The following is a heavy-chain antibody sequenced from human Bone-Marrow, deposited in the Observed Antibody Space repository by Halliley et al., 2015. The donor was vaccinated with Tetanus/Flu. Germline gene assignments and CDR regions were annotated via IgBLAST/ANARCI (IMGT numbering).Heavy chain of an antibody. CDR3: ASPPYYDLDV. CDR1: GYSFTTHW. J-gene: IGHJ6*02. Sequence: QLVQSGAEVKKPGESLKISCQASGYSFTTHWIGWVRQRPGKGLEWMAIIYPDDSDTRYSPSFQGHVTISADKSTSTAYLQWSGQKAPDTAIYYCASPPYYDLDVWGQGTTVTVSS. V-gene: IGHV5-51*01. CDR2: IYPDDSDT.